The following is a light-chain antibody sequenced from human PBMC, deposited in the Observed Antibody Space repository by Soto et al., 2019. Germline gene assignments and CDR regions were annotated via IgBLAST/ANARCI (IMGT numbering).Light chain of an antibody. J-gene: IGKJ5*01. CDR2: DAS. V-gene: IGKV1-33*01. Sequence: DIQMTQSPSSLSASVRDRVTITCQASQDISNYLNWYQQKPGKAPKLLIYDASNLETGVPSRFSGSGSGTDFTFTISSLQPGDIATYYCQQYDNLPITFGQGTRLEIK. CDR3: QQYDNLPIT. CDR1: QDISNY.